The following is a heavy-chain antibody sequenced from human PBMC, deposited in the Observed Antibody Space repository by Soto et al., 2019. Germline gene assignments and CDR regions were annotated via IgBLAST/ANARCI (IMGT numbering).Heavy chain of an antibody. CDR2: IYYSGST. CDR1: GGSISSGGYY. V-gene: IGHV4-31*03. J-gene: IGHJ6*02. D-gene: IGHD3-3*01. CDR3: ARDIGDFWSGYPPYYYGMDV. Sequence: PSETLSLTCTVSGGSISSGGYYWSWIRQHPGKGLEWIGYIYYSGSTYYNPSLKSRVTISVDTSKNQFSLKLSSVTAADTAVYYCARDIGDFWSGYPPYYYGMDVWGQGTTVTVSS.